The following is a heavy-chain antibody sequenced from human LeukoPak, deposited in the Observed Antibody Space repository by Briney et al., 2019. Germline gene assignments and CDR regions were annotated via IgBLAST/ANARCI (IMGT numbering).Heavy chain of an antibody. J-gene: IGHJ4*02. D-gene: IGHD6-6*01. Sequence: SETLPLTCSVSGGSVSNYYWSWMRQPPGKGLDWIGYVYYTGSTNYNPSLKSRVTMFEDKSKNQFSLRLYSVTVADTAVYYCARHFAYSSSSYFDYWGQGSLVTVSS. CDR1: GGSVSNYY. CDR3: ARHFAYSSSSYFDY. CDR2: VYYTGST. V-gene: IGHV4-59*08.